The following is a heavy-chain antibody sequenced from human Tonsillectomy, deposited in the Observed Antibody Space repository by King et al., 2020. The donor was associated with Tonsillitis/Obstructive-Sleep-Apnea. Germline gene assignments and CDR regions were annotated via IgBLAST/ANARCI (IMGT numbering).Heavy chain of an antibody. J-gene: IGHJ4*02. Sequence: VQLVESGGGLVQPGGFLRLSCAASGFTFSSYAMSWVRQAPGKGLEWVSAISGTDGGTYYADSVKGRFTISRENSKNTLYLQMNSLRAEDTAIYYCAKDHYDFWSGYYTGDNYWGQGTLVTVSS. V-gene: IGHV3-23*04. D-gene: IGHD3-3*01. CDR1: GFTFSSYA. CDR3: AKDHYDFWSGYYTGDNY. CDR2: ISGTDGGT.